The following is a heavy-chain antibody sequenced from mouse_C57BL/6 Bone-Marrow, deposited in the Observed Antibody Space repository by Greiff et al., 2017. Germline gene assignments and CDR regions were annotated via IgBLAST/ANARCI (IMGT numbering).Heavy chain of an antibody. CDR3: ARKGIWYFDV. J-gene: IGHJ1*03. Sequence: VQLQQSWAELVKPGASVKLSCKASGYTFTSYWMHWVKQRPGQGLEWIGMIHPNSGSTNYNEKFKSKATLTVDKSSSTAYMQLSSLTSEDSAVYYCARKGIWYFDVWGTGTTVTVSS. CDR2: IHPNSGST. CDR1: GYTFTSYW. V-gene: IGHV1-64*01.